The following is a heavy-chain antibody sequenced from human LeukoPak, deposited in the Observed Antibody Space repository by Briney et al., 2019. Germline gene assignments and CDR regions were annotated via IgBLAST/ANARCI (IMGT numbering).Heavy chain of an antibody. CDR1: GESFSGYH. CDR3: ARDFRETQRRSMRRYYYYYMDV. J-gene: IGHJ6*03. D-gene: IGHD3-10*01. CDR2: INHSGST. Sequence: SETLSLTCAVYGESFSGYHWSWIRQPPGKGLEWIGEINHSGSTNYNPSLKSRAAVSMDTSKNQFSLKLSSVTAADTAVYYCARDFRETQRRSMRRYYYYYMDVWGKGTTVTVSS. V-gene: IGHV4-34*01.